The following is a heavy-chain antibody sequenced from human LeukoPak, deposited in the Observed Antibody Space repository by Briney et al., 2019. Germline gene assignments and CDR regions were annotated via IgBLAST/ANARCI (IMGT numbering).Heavy chain of an antibody. CDR2: IYYSGST. J-gene: IGHJ4*02. D-gene: IGHD4-23*01. Sequence: PSGTLSLTCAVSGGSISSSNWWSWVRQPPGKGLEWIGYIYYSGSTNYNPSLKSRVTISVDTSKNQFSLKLSSVTAADTAVYYCARVILISGGNYYFDYWGQGTLVTVSS. CDR3: ARVILISGGNYYFDY. CDR1: GGSISSSNW. V-gene: IGHV4-4*02.